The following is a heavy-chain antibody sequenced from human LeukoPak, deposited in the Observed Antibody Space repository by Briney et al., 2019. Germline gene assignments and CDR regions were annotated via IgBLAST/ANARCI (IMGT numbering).Heavy chain of an antibody. CDR3: ASDGSYLSAFDI. Sequence: PSETLSLTCAVYGGSFSGYYWSWIRQPPGKGLEWIGEINHSGSTNYNPSLKSRVTISVDTSKNQFSLKLSSVTAADTAVYYCASDGSYLSAFDIWGQGTMVTVSS. CDR2: INHSGST. J-gene: IGHJ3*02. D-gene: IGHD1-26*01. CDR1: GGSFSGYY. V-gene: IGHV4-34*01.